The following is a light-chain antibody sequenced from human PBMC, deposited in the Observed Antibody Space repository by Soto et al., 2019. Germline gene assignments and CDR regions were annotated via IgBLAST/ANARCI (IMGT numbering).Light chain of an antibody. Sequence: EIVLTQSPGTLSLSPGERATLSCRATQSVISRFLAWYQQKPGQAPRLLIYGASSRATGIPDRFSGSGSGTDFTLTISRLEPEDFAVFYCQQYGSSPLTFGQGTKLEIK. CDR1: QSVISRF. J-gene: IGKJ2*01. V-gene: IGKV3-20*01. CDR3: QQYGSSPLT. CDR2: GAS.